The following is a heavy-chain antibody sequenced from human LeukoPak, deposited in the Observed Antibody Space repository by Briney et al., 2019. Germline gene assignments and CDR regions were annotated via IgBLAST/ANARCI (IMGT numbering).Heavy chain of an antibody. CDR3: ARRIGNTQENNYYYYYMDV. D-gene: IGHD2-15*01. CDR1: GGSISSHY. V-gene: IGHV4-59*11. J-gene: IGHJ6*03. Sequence: SETLSLTCTVSGGSISSHYWSWIRQPPGKGLEWIGYIYYSGSTNYNPSLKSRVTISVDTSKNQFSLKLSSVTAADTAVYYCARRIGNTQENNYYYYYMDVWGKGTTVTVSS. CDR2: IYYSGST.